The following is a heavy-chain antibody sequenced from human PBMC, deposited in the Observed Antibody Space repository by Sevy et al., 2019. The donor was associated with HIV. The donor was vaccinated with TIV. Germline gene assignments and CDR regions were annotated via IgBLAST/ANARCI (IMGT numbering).Heavy chain of an antibody. J-gene: IGHJ6*02. CDR3: ARGRPDYYYGMDV. CDR1: GDSISSYY. CDR2: SYYSGST. V-gene: IGHV4-59*01. Sequence: SETLSLTCTVSGDSISSYYWSWIRQPPGKGLEWIGYSYYSGSTNYNPSLKSRVTISKDTSKNQVSLKLTSVTAADTAVYYCARGRPDYYYGMDVWGQGTTVTVSS.